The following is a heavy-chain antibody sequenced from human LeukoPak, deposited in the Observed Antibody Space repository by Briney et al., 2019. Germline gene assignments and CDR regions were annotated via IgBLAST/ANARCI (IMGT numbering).Heavy chain of an antibody. D-gene: IGHD6-13*01. Sequence: EGSLRLSCAASGFTLPDHGMSWVRQAPGKGVEWVSGIAWNGGSTGYVDSVKGRFTISRDDAKNSLYLQMNSLRVEDTALYYCARSPAAGSDWYFDHWGQGILVTVSS. J-gene: IGHJ4*02. CDR1: GFTLPDHG. CDR2: IAWNGGST. CDR3: ARSPAAGSDWYFDH. V-gene: IGHV3-20*04.